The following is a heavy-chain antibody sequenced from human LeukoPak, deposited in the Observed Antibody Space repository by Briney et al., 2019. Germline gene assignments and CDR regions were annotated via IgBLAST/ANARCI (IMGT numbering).Heavy chain of an antibody. Sequence: GASVKVSCKASGGTFSSYAISWLRQAPGQGLEWMGGIIPIFGTANYAQKFQGRVTITADESTSTAYMELSSLRSEDTAVYYCARGRHIAARPQSLYYFDYWGQGTLVTVSS. CDR3: ARGRHIAARPQSLYYFDY. D-gene: IGHD6-6*01. CDR2: IIPIFGTA. V-gene: IGHV1-69*13. J-gene: IGHJ4*02. CDR1: GGTFSSYA.